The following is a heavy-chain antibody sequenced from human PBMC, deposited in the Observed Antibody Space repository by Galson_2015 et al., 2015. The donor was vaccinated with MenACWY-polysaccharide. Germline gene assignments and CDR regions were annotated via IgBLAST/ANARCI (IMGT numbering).Heavy chain of an antibody. D-gene: IGHD4-11*01. CDR1: GFTFSDYY. Sequence: SLRLSCAASGFTFSDYYMSWIRQAPGKGLEWVSYISSSGSTIYYADSVKGRFTISRDNAKNSLYLQMNSLRAEDTAVYYCARDSAKILEDTVTSYYYYGMDVWGQGTTVTVSS. J-gene: IGHJ6*02. V-gene: IGHV3-11*01. CDR3: ARDSAKILEDTVTSYYYYGMDV. CDR2: ISSSGSTI.